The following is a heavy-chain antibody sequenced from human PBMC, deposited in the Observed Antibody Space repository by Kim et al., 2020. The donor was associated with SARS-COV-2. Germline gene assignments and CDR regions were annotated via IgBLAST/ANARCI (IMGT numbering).Heavy chain of an antibody. CDR2: FFNSGST. J-gene: IGHJ4*01. Sequence: SETLSLTCTVSGGSISSYYWVWVRQPPGKGLEWMGTFFNSGSTTSNPSLKSRVTISADTSNNQFSLQLSSVTAADTAVYYCARGDYCDNAGLYLFDYWS. CDR1: GGSISSYY. CDR3: ARGDYCDNAGLYLFDY. D-gene: IGHD3-22*01. V-gene: IGHV4-59*13.